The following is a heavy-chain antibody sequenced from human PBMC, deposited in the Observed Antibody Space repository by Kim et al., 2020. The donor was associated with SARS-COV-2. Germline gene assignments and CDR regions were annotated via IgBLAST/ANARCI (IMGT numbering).Heavy chain of an antibody. CDR1: GFTFSSYW. J-gene: IGHJ6*02. Sequence: GGSLRLSCAASGFTFSSYWMHWVRQAPGKGLVWVSRINSDGSSTSYADSVKGRFTISRDNAKNTLYLQMNSLRAEDTAVYYCARVEHYYDFWSGPGRGNYYYGMDVWGQGTTVTVSS. CDR3: ARVEHYYDFWSGPGRGNYYYGMDV. CDR2: INSDGSST. D-gene: IGHD3-3*01. V-gene: IGHV3-74*01.